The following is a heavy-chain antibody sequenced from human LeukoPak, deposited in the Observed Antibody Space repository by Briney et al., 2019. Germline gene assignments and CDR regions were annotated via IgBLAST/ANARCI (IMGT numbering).Heavy chain of an antibody. CDR3: ASRDILTGMNWFDP. V-gene: IGHV4-34*01. CDR1: GGSFSGYY. CDR2: INHSGST. Sequence: SETLSLTCAVYGGSFSGYYWSWIRQPPGKGLEWIGEINHSGSTNYNPSLKSRVTTSVDTSKNQFSLKLSSVTAADTAVYYCASRDILTGMNWFDPWGQGTLVTVSS. D-gene: IGHD3-9*01. J-gene: IGHJ5*02.